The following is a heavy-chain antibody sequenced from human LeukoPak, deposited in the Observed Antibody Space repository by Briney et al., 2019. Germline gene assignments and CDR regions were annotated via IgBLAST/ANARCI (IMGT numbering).Heavy chain of an antibody. J-gene: IGHJ4*02. V-gene: IGHV3-7*03. CDR1: GFTFSSHW. CDR2: IKKDVGEK. CDR3: ARVRRDGYNFPDY. Sequence: GGSLRLSCAASGFTFSSHWMTWIRQAPGKGLEWVASIKKDVGEKFYVDSVKGRFTISRDNAKNSLYLHMNSLRVEDTAVYYCARVRRDGYNFPDYWGQGTLVTVSS. D-gene: IGHD5-24*01.